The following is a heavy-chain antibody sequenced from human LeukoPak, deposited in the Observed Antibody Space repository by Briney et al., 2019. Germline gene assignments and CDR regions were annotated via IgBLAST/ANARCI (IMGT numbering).Heavy chain of an antibody. J-gene: IGHJ5*01. CDR2: ISVYNGDT. CDR3: AKDSYDYVWGAYRVSWFDS. Sequence: ASVKVSCKASGYAFNSFGITWVRQAPGQGLELMGWISVYNGDTKYAPKFQDRVTMTADKSTSTAYMELRSLRSDDRAVYYCAKDSYDYVWGAYRVSWFDSWGQGTLVTVS. D-gene: IGHD3-16*01. CDR1: GYAFNSFG. V-gene: IGHV1-18*01.